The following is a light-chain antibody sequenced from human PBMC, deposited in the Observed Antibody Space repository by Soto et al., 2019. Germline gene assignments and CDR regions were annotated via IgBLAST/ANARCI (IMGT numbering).Light chain of an antibody. V-gene: IGKV1-5*01. CDR2: DAS. Sequence: DIQMTQSPSTLSASVGDTVTISCRASQTINNCLAWYQQKPGKAPKLLISDASNLEPGVPSRFSGRGSGTQFTLSINSLQPDEFATYYCQQCYIYWTFGQGTKVDI. CDR1: QTINNC. J-gene: IGKJ1*01. CDR3: QQCYIYWT.